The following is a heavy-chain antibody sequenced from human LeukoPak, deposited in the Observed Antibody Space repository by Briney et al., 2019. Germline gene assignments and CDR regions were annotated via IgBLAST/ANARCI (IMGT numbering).Heavy chain of an antibody. V-gene: IGHV4-30-2*01. Sequence: SETLSLTCAVSGGSISSGGYSWSWIRQPPGKGLEWIGYIYHSGSTYYNPSLKSRVTISVDRSKNQFSPKLSSVTAADTAVYYCARDNYSYGLDYWGQGTLVTVSS. D-gene: IGHD5-18*01. CDR3: ARDNYSYGLDY. CDR1: GGSISSGGYS. CDR2: IYHSGST. J-gene: IGHJ4*02.